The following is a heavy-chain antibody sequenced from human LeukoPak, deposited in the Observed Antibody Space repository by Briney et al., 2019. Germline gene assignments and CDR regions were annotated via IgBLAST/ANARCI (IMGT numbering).Heavy chain of an antibody. D-gene: IGHD6-25*01. Sequence: PSETLSLTCTVSGDSITSGTYYWTWIRQPAGKGLEWIGRIYTSGSTNYKPSLKGRVTISVDTSKNQFSLRLSSVTAADTAVYYCASDSSGDGCSSGYNWGQGTLVTVSS. CDR3: ASDSSGDGCSSGYN. CDR2: IYTSGST. J-gene: IGHJ4*02. CDR1: GDSITSGTYY. V-gene: IGHV4-61*02.